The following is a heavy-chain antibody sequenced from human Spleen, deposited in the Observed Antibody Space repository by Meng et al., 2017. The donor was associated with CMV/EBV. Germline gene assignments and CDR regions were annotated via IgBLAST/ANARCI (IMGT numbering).Heavy chain of an antibody. V-gene: IGHV3-23*03. J-gene: IGHJ4*02. D-gene: IGHD5-18*01. CDR3: AKDGRGYSYGYHFDY. CDR1: VFTFSSYA. Sequence: SVFTFSSYAMRRVRQAPGKGLECVSVIYSGGSSTYYAESVKGRFTISRENSKNTLYLQMNSLRAEDTAVYYCAKDGRGYSYGYHFDYWGQGTLVTVSS. CDR2: IYSGGSST.